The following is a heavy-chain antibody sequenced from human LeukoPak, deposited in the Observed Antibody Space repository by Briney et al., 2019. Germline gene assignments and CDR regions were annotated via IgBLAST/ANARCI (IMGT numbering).Heavy chain of an antibody. CDR1: GYTFTSYG. CDR3: ARAYYDFETLLDY. D-gene: IGHD3-3*01. V-gene: IGHV1-8*02. Sequence: GASVKVSCKASGYTFTSYGISWVRQAPGQGLEWMGWMNPNSGNTGYAQKFQGRVTMTRNTSISTAYMELSSLRSEDTAVYYCARAYYDFETLLDYWGQGTLVTVSS. J-gene: IGHJ4*02. CDR2: MNPNSGNT.